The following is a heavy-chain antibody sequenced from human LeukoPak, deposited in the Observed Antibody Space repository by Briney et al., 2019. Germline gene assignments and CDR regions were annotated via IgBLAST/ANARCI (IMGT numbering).Heavy chain of an antibody. J-gene: IGHJ4*02. CDR1: GYTFTNYG. D-gene: IGHD6-19*01. V-gene: IGHV1-18*01. Sequence: GASVKVSCRASGYTFTNYGISWVRQAPGQGLEWMGWISPYNGNTNYAQKLQGRVTMTTDTSTSTAYMELRSLTSDETAVYYCARDMEQWLVGPFDYWGQGTLVTVSS. CDR2: ISPYNGNT. CDR3: ARDMEQWLVGPFDY.